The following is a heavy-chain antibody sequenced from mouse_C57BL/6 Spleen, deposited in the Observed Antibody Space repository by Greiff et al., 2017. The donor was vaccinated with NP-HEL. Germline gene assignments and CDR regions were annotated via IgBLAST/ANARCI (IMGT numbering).Heavy chain of an antibody. D-gene: IGHD2-4*01. CDR1: GFTFSDYG. J-gene: IGHJ2*01. V-gene: IGHV5-17*01. CDR2: ISSGSSTI. Sequence: EVMLVESGGGLVKPGGSLKLSCAASGFTFSDYGMHWVRQAPEKGLEWVAYISSGSSTIYYADTVKGRFTISRDNAKNTLFLQMTSLRSEDTAMYYCARDDDYDPLFDYWGQGTTLTVSS. CDR3: ARDDDYDPLFDY.